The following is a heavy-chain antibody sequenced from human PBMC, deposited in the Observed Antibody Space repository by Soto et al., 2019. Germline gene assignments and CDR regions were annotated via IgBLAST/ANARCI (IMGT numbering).Heavy chain of an antibody. CDR1: GGSFSGYY. Sequence: QVQLEQRGAGLLKPSETLSLTCAVYGGSFSGYYWSWIRQPPGKGLEWLWEINHSAITDYNPSLKSRVTISIDTSTNQFSLKLDSVAAADTAVYYCAIGPRMWLPGGGYWGQGTLVTVSS. D-gene: IGHD6-19*01. CDR3: AIGPRMWLPGGGY. V-gene: IGHV4-34*01. CDR2: INHSAIT. J-gene: IGHJ4*02.